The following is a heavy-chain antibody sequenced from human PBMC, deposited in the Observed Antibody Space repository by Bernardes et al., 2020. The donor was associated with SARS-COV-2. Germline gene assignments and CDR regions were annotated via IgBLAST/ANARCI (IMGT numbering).Heavy chain of an antibody. CDR3: VKDRSGKYAFDF. D-gene: IGHD1-26*01. Sequence: GSLRLSCSVSGFSIGDCAMHWARQAPGKGLEYVSGINDKGNRLHYADSLKGRFTISRDTSKNTVYLQMSSLRPEDTAVYFCVKDRSGKYAFDFWGQGTLVTVSS. CDR2: INDKGNRL. V-gene: IGHV3-64D*06. J-gene: IGHJ4*02. CDR1: GFSIGDCA.